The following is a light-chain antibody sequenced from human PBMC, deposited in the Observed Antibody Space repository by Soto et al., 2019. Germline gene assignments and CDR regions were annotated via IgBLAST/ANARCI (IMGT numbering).Light chain of an antibody. J-gene: IGKJ4*01. CDR1: QGISNW. Sequence: DIQMTQSPSSVSASVGDRVTITCRASQGISNWLAWYQQQPGRAPKLLIYGAYTLQTGVPSRFSGGGSGTHFTLIISSLQPEDFATYYCQQTNTFFSLTFGGGTRVEIK. CDR3: QQTNTFFSLT. V-gene: IGKV1-12*01. CDR2: GAY.